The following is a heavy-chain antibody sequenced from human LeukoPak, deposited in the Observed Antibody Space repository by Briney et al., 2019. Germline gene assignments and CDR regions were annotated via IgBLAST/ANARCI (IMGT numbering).Heavy chain of an antibody. Sequence: GESLKISCKGSGYSFTSYWIGWVRQMPAKGLEWMGIIYPGDSDTRYSPSFQGQVTLSADKSISTAYLQWSSLKASDTAMYYCARPVVATIDAFDIWGQGTMVTVSS. CDR2: IYPGDSDT. D-gene: IGHD5-12*01. J-gene: IGHJ3*02. CDR1: GYSFTSYW. V-gene: IGHV5-51*01. CDR3: ARPVVATIDAFDI.